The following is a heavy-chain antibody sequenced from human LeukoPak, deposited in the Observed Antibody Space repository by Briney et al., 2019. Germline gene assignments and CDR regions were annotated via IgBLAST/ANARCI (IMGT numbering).Heavy chain of an antibody. D-gene: IGHD6-13*01. CDR2: INSNSSDT. CDR1: GYTFAGYY. V-gene: IGHV1-2*02. CDR3: ARVSSSWADY. J-gene: IGHJ4*02. Sequence: GAPVKVSCKASGYTFAGYYIHWMRQAPGQGLEWMGWINSNSSDTNYAQTFEGRVTMTRDTSISTAFMELSSLRSDDTAMYYCARVSSSWADYWGQGTLVTVSS.